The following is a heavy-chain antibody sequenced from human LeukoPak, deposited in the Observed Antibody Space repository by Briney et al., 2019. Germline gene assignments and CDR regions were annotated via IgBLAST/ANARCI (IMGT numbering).Heavy chain of an antibody. V-gene: IGHV3-23*01. D-gene: IGHD1-26*01. CDR1: GFTFSSYA. Sequence: GGALRLSCAASGFTFSSYAMSWVCQAPGKGLEWVSAFRDSGSSTHYADSVKGRFTTSRDNSKNTLFLQMNSLRAEDTAIYYCAKYGPQDSGSSHFDYWGQGALVTVSS. J-gene: IGHJ4*02. CDR2: FRDSGSST. CDR3: AKYGPQDSGSSHFDY.